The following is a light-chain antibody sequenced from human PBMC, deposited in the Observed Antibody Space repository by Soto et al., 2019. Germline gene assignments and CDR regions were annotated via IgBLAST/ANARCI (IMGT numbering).Light chain of an antibody. CDR1: QSVGTY. V-gene: IGKV3-11*01. Sequence: EIVLTQSPATLSLSPGERATLSCRASQSVGTYLAWYQQKPGQAPRLLIHEATNRATGIPARFSGSGSGTDFTLTISSLEPEDFAVYYCQQRRSWTPTWTFGQGTKVEIK. J-gene: IGKJ1*01. CDR3: QQRRSWTPTWT. CDR2: EAT.